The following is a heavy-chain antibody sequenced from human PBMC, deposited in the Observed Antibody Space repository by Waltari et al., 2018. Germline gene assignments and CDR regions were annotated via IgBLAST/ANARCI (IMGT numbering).Heavy chain of an antibody. CDR3: AKDLRTSGWYHYFDY. Sequence: QVQLVESGGGVVQPGTSLRLSCAASGFIFSNYGMHWVRQAPGKGLEWVAFIWDDGGDKDYSDSGRGRFTVSKDNSKQTLYLQMNSLRADDTAVYYCAKDLRTSGWYHYFDYWGQGTRVTVSS. D-gene: IGHD6-19*01. CDR2: IWDDGGDK. CDR1: GFIFSNYG. J-gene: IGHJ4*02. V-gene: IGHV3-33*06.